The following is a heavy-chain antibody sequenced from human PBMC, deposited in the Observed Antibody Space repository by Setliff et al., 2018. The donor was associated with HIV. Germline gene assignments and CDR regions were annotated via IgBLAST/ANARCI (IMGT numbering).Heavy chain of an antibody. D-gene: IGHD3-10*01. Sequence: GASVKVSCKASGHTFSNSDIHWVRRATGQGLEWMGWMNPNSGVTGYALKFHDRVTMTGDTSISTAYLELRSLTSEDTAVYYCASGKGVGGVVITDGLDVWGKGTTGTVSS. J-gene: IGHJ6*04. CDR1: GHTFSNSD. V-gene: IGHV1-8*02. CDR3: ASGKGVGGVVITDGLDV. CDR2: MNPNSGVT.